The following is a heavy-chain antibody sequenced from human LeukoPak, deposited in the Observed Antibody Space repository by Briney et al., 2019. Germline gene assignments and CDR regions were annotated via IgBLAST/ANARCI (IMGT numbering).Heavy chain of an antibody. CDR1: GFTFSSYS. D-gene: IGHD5-12*01. J-gene: IGHJ4*02. CDR2: ISSSSSYI. CDR3: ARDQDIKLEWLRLFDY. V-gene: IGHV3-21*01. Sequence: PGGSLRLSCSASGFTFSSYSMNWVRQAPGKGLEWVSSISSSSSYIYHADSVKGRFTISRDDAKNSLYLQMNSLRAEDTAVYYCARDQDIKLEWLRLFDYWGQGTLVTVSS.